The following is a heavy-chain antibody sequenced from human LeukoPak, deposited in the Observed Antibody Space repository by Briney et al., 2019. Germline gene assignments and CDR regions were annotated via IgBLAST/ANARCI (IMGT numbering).Heavy chain of an antibody. V-gene: IGHV1-2*02. CDR3: AREGGYGDYGFNY. Sequence: GASVKVSCKASGYTFTGYYMHWVRQAPGQGLEWMGWINPNSGGTNYAQKFQGRVTMTRDTSISTAYMELSRLRSDDTAVYYCAREGGYGDYGFNYWGQGTLVTVSS. D-gene: IGHD4-17*01. J-gene: IGHJ4*02. CDR1: GYTFTGYY. CDR2: INPNSGGT.